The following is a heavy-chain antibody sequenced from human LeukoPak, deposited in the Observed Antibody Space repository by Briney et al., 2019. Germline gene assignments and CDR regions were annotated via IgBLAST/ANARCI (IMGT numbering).Heavy chain of an antibody. CDR2: IGTSSSHI. V-gene: IGHV3-21*01. Sequence: PGGSLRLSCAASGFTFRSYSMNWVRQGPGMGLEWVSSIGTSSSHIYYADSVEGRFTISRDNAKNSLYLQMTSLRAEDTAVYYCVRSYYGMDVWGQGTTVSVSS. J-gene: IGHJ6*02. CDR3: VRSYYGMDV. CDR1: GFTFRSYS.